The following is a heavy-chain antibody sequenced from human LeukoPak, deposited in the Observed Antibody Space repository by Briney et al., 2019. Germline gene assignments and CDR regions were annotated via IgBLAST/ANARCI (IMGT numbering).Heavy chain of an antibody. CDR1: GFTFSSYA. J-gene: IGHJ4*02. CDR2: IRGSGGST. V-gene: IGHV3-23*01. D-gene: IGHD3-22*01. CDR3: AKDLYYYDSSGYYPLSPIDY. Sequence: GGSLRLSCAASGFTFSSYAMSWVRQAPGKGLEWASAIRGSGGSTYYADSVKGRFTISRDNSKNTLYLQMNSLRAEDTAVYYCAKDLYYYDSSGYYPLSPIDYWGQGTLVTVSS.